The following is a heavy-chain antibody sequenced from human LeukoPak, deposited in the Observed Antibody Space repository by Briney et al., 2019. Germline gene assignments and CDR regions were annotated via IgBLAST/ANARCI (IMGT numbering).Heavy chain of an antibody. V-gene: IGHV5-51*01. CDR3: ARSDYGDYLNWFDP. D-gene: IGHD4-17*01. CDR2: YSGDSDT. J-gene: IGHJ5*02. Sequence: YSGDSDTRYSPSFQGQVTISADKSISTAYLQWSSLKASDTAMYYCARSDYGDYLNWFDPWGRGTLVTVSS.